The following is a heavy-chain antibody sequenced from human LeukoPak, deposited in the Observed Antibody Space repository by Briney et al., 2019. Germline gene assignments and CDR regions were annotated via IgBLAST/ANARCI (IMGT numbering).Heavy chain of an antibody. CDR2: IFPLFGTT. V-gene: IGHV1-69*06. CDR1: GGTFSDCG. Sequence: SVKVSCKIFGGTFSDCGITWLRQAPGQGLEWVGRIFPLFGTTKSAQRFQDRGTLTADKSTNTAYMELTSLRSDDTAVYFCARGAFTPVITFGPFYFESWGQGTLITVSS. J-gene: IGHJ4*02. D-gene: IGHD3-16*01. CDR3: ARGAFTPVITFGPFYFES.